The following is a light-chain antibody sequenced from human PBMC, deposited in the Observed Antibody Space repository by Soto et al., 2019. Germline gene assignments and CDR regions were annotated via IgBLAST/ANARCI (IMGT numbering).Light chain of an antibody. Sequence: DIQMTQSPSSVSASFGDRITITCRASQDIGGSLAWFQQKPGKAPQYLIQAASILQSGVPSRFSGSGSGTDFTLTISNLQPEDIATYYCQQYDNLPTITFGQGTRLEIK. V-gene: IGKV1-12*01. CDR1: QDIGGS. CDR2: AAS. J-gene: IGKJ5*01. CDR3: QQYDNLPTIT.